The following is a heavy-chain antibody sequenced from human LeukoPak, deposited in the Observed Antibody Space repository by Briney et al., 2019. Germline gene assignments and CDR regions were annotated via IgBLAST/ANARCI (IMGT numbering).Heavy chain of an antibody. J-gene: IGHJ4*02. V-gene: IGHV5-51*01. CDR3: ARLPASYYYDRSTYFDY. Sequence: GESLKISCKGSGYSLTTYWIGWVRKLPGRGLEWMGIIYPGDSDTRYSPSFQGQVTISADKSISTASLQWSSLKSSDTAMYYCARLPASYYYDRSTYFDYWGQGTLVTVSS. D-gene: IGHD3-22*01. CDR1: GYSLTTYW. CDR2: IYPGDSDT.